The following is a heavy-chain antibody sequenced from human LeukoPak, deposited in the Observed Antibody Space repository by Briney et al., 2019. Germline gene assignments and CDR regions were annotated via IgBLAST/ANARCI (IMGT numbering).Heavy chain of an antibody. D-gene: IGHD6-13*01. CDR3: ARGVARQQLVLD. J-gene: IGHJ4*02. CDR2: IYYSGST. CDR1: GGSISSYY. V-gene: IGHV4-59*01. Sequence: PSETLSLTCTVSGGSISSYYWSWIRQPPGKGLEWIGYIYYSGSTNYNPSLKSRVTISVDTSKNQFSLKLSSVTAAGTAVYYCARGVARQQLVLDWGQGTLVTVSS.